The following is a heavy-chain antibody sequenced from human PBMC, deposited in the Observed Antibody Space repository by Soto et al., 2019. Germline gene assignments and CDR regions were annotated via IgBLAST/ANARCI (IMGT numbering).Heavy chain of an antibody. V-gene: IGHV4-59*08. Sequence: QVQLQESGPGLVKPSETLSLTCTVSGGSISSYYWSWIRQPPGKGLEWIGYIYYSGSTNYNPSLKSRVTISVATSKNQFSLKLSSVTAADTAVYYCAALPEGYGDPFDYWGQGTLVTVSS. CDR3: AALPEGYGDPFDY. D-gene: IGHD4-17*01. J-gene: IGHJ4*02. CDR2: IYYSGST. CDR1: GGSISSYY.